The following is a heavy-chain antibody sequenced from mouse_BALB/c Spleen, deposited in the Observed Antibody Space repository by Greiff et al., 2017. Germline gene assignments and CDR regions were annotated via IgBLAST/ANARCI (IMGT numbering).Heavy chain of an antibody. CDR1: GFTFSSYA. J-gene: IGHJ1*01. D-gene: IGHD2-10*02. Sequence: EVQGVESGGGLVKPGGSLKLSCAASGFTFSSYAMSWVRRSPEKRLEWVAEISSGGSYTYYPDTVTGRFTISRDNAKNTLYLEMSSLRSEDTAMYYCVRVYGDWYFDVWGAGTTVTVSS. V-gene: IGHV5-9-4*01. CDR2: ISSGGSYT. CDR3: VRVYGDWYFDV.